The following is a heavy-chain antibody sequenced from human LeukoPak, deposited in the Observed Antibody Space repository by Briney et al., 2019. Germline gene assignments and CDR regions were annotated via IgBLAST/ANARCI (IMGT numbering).Heavy chain of an antibody. CDR2: ISSSSSYI. CDR1: GFTFSSYS. J-gene: IGHJ4*01. Sequence: TGGSLRLSCAASGFTFSSYSMNWVRQAPGKGLEWVSSISSSSSYIYYADSVKGRFTTSRNKAKHSLYLQITSLTAEDTSVYYCASDHPVVVPAAEKGDDYWGHGTLVTVSS. D-gene: IGHD2-2*01. V-gene: IGHV3-21*01. CDR3: ASDHPVVVPAAEKGDDY.